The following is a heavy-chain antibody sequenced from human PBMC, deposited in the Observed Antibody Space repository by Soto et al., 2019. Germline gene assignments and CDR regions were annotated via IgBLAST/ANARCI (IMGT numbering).Heavy chain of an antibody. D-gene: IGHD6-13*01. CDR2: ISAYNGNT. Sequence: QVQLVQSGAEVKKPGASVKVSCKASGYTFTSYGISWVRQAPGQGLEWMGWISAYNGNTNYAQKLQGRVTMTTDTSTSTAYMQLRSLRSDDTAVYYCARESSVSIAAAGTEFDPWGQGTLVTVSS. CDR3: ARESSVSIAAAGTEFDP. J-gene: IGHJ5*02. V-gene: IGHV1-18*01. CDR1: GYTFTSYG.